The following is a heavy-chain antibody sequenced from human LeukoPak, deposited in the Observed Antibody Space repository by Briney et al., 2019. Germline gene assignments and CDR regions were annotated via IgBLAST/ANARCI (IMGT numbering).Heavy chain of an antibody. V-gene: IGHV3-48*03. D-gene: IGHD3-22*01. J-gene: IGHJ4*02. CDR1: GFTFSSYE. CDR2: ISSSGSWI. CDR3: ARDGEDYDNSGYYYYFDY. Sequence: GGSLRLSCAASGFTFSSYEMNWVRQAPGKGLEWVSYISSSGSWIYYVDSVKGRFTISRDNAKTSLYLQMTSLRAEDTAVYYCARDGEDYDNSGYYYYFDYWGQGTLVTVSS.